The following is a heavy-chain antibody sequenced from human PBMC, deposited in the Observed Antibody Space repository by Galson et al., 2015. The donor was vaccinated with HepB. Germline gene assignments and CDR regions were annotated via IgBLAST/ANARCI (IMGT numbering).Heavy chain of an antibody. V-gene: IGHV1-46*01. CDR3: ARSLYSSGWYSGYYYGIDV. Sequence: SVKVSCKASGYIFTSYYMHWVRQAPGQGLEWMGIINPSGGSTTYAQKFQGRVTMTRDTSTTTVYMELSNLRSEDTAVYYCARSLYSSGWYSGYYYGIDVWGQGTTVTVSS. J-gene: IGHJ6*02. D-gene: IGHD6-19*01. CDR1: GYIFTSYY. CDR2: INPSGGST.